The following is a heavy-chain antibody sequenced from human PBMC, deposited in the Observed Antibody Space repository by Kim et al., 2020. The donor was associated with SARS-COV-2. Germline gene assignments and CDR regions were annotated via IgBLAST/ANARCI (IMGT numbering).Heavy chain of an antibody. D-gene: IGHD6-13*01. J-gene: IGHJ4*02. CDR2: IGSSTTYI. CDR3: ALDIAAAVSQAYY. V-gene: IGHV3-21*01. Sequence: GGSLRLSCAASGFTFSGYSLNWVRQAPGKGLEWVSSIGSSTTYIYYADSVRGRFTISRDNAKNSLYLQMNSLRAEDTAVYYCALDIAAAVSQAYYWGQGTLVTVSS. CDR1: GFTFSGYS.